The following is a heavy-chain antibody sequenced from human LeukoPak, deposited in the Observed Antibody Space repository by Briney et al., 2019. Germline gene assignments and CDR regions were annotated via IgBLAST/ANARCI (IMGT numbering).Heavy chain of an antibody. CDR3: ARVGIDYSGNIIKYYFDY. CDR2: IYHSGGT. J-gene: IGHJ4*02. CDR1: GGSISSSNW. D-gene: IGHD4-23*01. V-gene: IGHV4-4*02. Sequence: PSETLSLTCTVSGGSISSSNWWSWVRQPPGKGLEWIGEIYHSGGTNYNPSLKSRVIISVDTSKNQFSLKLSPVTAADTAVYYCARVGIDYSGNIIKYYFDYWGQGTLVTVSS.